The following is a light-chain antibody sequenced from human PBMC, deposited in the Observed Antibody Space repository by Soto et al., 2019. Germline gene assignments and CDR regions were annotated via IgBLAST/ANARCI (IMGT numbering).Light chain of an antibody. CDR1: SSDVGAYNY. CDR3: SSYAGSNNHV. J-gene: IGLJ1*01. CDR2: EVS. V-gene: IGLV2-8*01. Sequence: QSVLTQPPSASGSPGQSVTISCTGTSSDVGAYNYLSWYQQHPGKAPKLMIYEVSKRPSGVPDRFSGSKSVHTASLTVSGLQAEDEADYYCSSYAGSNNHVFGTGAKVTVL.